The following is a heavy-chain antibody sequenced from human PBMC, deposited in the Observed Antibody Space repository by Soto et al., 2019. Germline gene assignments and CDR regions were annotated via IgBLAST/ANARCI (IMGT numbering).Heavy chain of an antibody. J-gene: IGHJ4*02. V-gene: IGHV1-3*01. Sequence: QVQLVQSGAEVKKPGASVKVSCKASGYTFTSYAMHWVRQAPGQRLEWMGWINAGNGNTKYSQKFQGRVTITRDTSASTAYRELSSLRSEDTAVYYCARAPAHNTLWFGELLDYWGQGTLVTVSS. CDR2: INAGNGNT. CDR3: ARAPAHNTLWFGELLDY. CDR1: GYTFTSYA. D-gene: IGHD3-10*01.